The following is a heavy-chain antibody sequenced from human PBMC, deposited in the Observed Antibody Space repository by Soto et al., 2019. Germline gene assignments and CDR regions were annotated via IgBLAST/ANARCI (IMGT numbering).Heavy chain of an antibody. J-gene: IGHJ4*02. D-gene: IGHD6-13*01. CDR1: GDSVSSNDAV. CDR3: ARLVGSSWLDH. Sequence: QVQLQQSGPGLAKPSQTLSLTCAISGDSVSSNDAVWNWIRQSPSRGLEWLGRTYYRSIWQTEYSVSVRGRMTIIPDASKIQCSLQLNSVTPEDTAMYYWARLVGSSWLDHWGQGTLVTVSA. CDR2: TYYRSIWQT. V-gene: IGHV6-1*01.